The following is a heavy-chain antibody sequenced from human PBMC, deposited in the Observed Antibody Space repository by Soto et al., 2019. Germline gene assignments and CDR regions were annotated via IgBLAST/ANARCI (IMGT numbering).Heavy chain of an antibody. CDR1: GFTFSSYW. V-gene: IGHV3-7*05. Sequence: GGSLILSCAASGFTFSSYWMSWVRQAPGKGLERVANIKQDGSEKYYVDSVKGRFTISRDNAKNSLYLQMNSLRAEDMAVYYCARDTYYYDSSGYFDPWGQGTLVTVSS. CDR3: ARDTYYYDSSGYFDP. J-gene: IGHJ5*02. D-gene: IGHD3-22*01. CDR2: IKQDGSEK.